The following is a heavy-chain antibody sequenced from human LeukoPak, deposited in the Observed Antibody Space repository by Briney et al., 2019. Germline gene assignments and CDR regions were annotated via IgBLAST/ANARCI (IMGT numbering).Heavy chain of an antibody. D-gene: IGHD4-17*01. Sequence: PSETLSLTCTVSGGSVSSGSYYWSWIRQPPGKGLEWIGYIYYSGSTNYNPSLKSRVTISVDTSKNQFSLKLSSVTAADTAVYYCAREGLYGDLGTWGQGTLVTVSS. J-gene: IGHJ4*02. CDR1: GGSVSSGSYY. V-gene: IGHV4-61*01. CDR2: IYYSGST. CDR3: AREGLYGDLGT.